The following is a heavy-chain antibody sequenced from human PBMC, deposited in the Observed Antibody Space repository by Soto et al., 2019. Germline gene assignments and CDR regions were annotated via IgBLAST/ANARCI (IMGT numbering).Heavy chain of an antibody. CDR3: AKKGYYDSSGYYDY. J-gene: IGHJ4*02. Sequence: PGGSLRLSCAASGFTFSSYAMSWARQAPGKGLEWVSAISGSGGSTYYADSVKGRFTISRDNSKNTLYLQMNSLRAEDTAVYYCAKKGYYDSSGYYDYWGQGTLVTVSS. V-gene: IGHV3-23*01. D-gene: IGHD3-22*01. CDR2: ISGSGGST. CDR1: GFTFSSYA.